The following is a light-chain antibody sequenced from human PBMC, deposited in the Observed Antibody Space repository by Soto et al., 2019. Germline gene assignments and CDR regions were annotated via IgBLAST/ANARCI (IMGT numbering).Light chain of an antibody. V-gene: IGKV1-5*01. CDR2: DAS. CDR3: QQYSSYPYS. CDR1: QSISTW. Sequence: DIPLTQSPSTLSASVGDRVTITCRASQSISTWLAWYQQKPGKAPNLLIYDASSLESGVPSRFSGSVFGTEFTLTISSLQPGDFATYYCQQYSSYPYSFGQGTKLEIK. J-gene: IGKJ2*03.